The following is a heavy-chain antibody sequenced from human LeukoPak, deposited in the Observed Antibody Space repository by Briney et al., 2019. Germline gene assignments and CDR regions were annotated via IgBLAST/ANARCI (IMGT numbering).Heavy chain of an antibody. D-gene: IGHD3-3*01. J-gene: IGHJ3*02. V-gene: IGHV3-21*01. CDR2: ISSSSSYI. Sequence: GGSLRISCAASGFTLSSYSMNWVRQAPGKGLEWGSSISSSSSYIYYADSVKGRFTISRDNAKNSLYLQMNSLRAEDTAVYYCAREDYDFWRDDAFDIWGQGTMVTVSS. CDR1: GFTLSSYS. CDR3: AREDYDFWRDDAFDI.